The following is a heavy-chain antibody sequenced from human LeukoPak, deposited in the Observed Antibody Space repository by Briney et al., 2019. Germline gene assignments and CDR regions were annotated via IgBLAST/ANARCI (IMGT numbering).Heavy chain of an antibody. CDR2: IWYDGSNK. CDR1: GFTFSNYG. D-gene: IGHD1-26*01. CDR3: ARDRSNAADY. V-gene: IGHV3-33*01. Sequence: GGSLRHSCAASGFTFSNYGIHWVRQAPGKGLEWVAVIWYDGSNKHYADSVKGRFTISRDNSKNTLYLQMNSLRVEDTAVYYCARDRSNAADYWGQGSLVAVSS. J-gene: IGHJ4*02.